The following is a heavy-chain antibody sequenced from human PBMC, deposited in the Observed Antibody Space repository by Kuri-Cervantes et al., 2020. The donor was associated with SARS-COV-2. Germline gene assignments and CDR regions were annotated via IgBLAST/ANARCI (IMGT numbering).Heavy chain of an antibody. D-gene: IGHD3-3*01. CDR2: IYSSGST. CDR1: GGSISSSSYY. Sequence: SETLSLTCTVSGGSISSSSYYWGWIRQPPGKGLEWIGSIYSSGSTYYNPSLKSRVTISVDTSKNQFSLKLSSVTAADTAVYYCARHVNTIFGHDYWGQGTLVTVSS. V-gene: IGHV4-39*01. J-gene: IGHJ4*02. CDR3: ARHVNTIFGHDY.